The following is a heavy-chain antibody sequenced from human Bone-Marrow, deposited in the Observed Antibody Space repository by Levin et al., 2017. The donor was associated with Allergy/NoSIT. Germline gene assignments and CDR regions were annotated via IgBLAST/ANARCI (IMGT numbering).Heavy chain of an antibody. D-gene: IGHD3-16*01. V-gene: IGHV4-39*01. J-gene: IGHJ4*02. CDR1: GDSISSSNYF. CDR2: IYYTGSA. Sequence: PSETLSLTCTVSGDSISSSNYFWGWIRQPPGKGLVWIASIYYTGSAYYNPSLKSRVTISVDTSKNQFSLSLSSVTPADTAVYYCARTKKERGIDSWGQGTLVTVSS. CDR3: ARTKKERGIDS.